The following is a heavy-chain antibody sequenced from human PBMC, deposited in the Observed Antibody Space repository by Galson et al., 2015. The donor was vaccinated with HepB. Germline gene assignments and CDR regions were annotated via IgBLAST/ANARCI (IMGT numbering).Heavy chain of an antibody. V-gene: IGHV3-15*01. CDR3: TTSTHRYSTH. J-gene: IGHJ4*02. Sequence: SLRLSCAASGFTFSNAWMSWVRQAPGKGLEWVGHIKSKTDGGTTEYATPVKGTFTISRDDSRDTLFLQMNSLKTEDTGVYYCTTSTHRYSTHWGQGTLVTVSS. CDR2: IKSKTDGGTT. CDR1: GFTFSNAW. D-gene: IGHD6-13*01.